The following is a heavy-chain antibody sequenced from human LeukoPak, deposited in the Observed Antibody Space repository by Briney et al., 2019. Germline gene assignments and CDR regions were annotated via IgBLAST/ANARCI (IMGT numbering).Heavy chain of an antibody. D-gene: IGHD6-13*01. CDR3: ARDLGVAAAGRFGA. CDR1: GGSISSGSYY. CDR2: IYTSGST. J-gene: IGHJ5*02. V-gene: IGHV4-61*02. Sequence: SQTLSLTCTVSGGSISSGSYYWSWIRQPAGKGLEWIGRIYTSGSTSYNPSLKSRVTISVDTSKNQFSLKLSSVTAADTAVYYCARDLGVAAAGRFGAWGQGTLVTVSS.